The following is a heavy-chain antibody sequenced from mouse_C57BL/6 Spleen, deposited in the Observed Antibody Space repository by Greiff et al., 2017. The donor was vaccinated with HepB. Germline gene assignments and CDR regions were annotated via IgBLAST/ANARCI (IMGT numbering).Heavy chain of an antibody. D-gene: IGHD1-1*01. CDR3: TRDGSSLYGMDY. V-gene: IGHV5-9-1*02. J-gene: IGHJ4*01. Sequence: VQLKESGEGLVKPGGSLKLSCAASGFTFSSYAMSWVRQTPEKRLEWVAYISSGGDYIYYADTVKGRFTISRDNARNTLYLQMSSLKSEDTAMYYCTRDGSSLYGMDYWGQGTSVTVSS. CDR2: ISSGGDYI. CDR1: GFTFSSYA.